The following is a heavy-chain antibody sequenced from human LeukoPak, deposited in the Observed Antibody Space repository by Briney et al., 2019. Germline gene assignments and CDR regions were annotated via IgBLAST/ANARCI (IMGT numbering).Heavy chain of an antibody. Sequence: PSETLSLTCAVSGGSISSSNWWSWVRQPPGKGLEWIGEIYHSGSTNYNPSLKSRVTISVDKSKNQFSLKLSSVTAADTAVYYCARTQGVVTAIRFYYFDYWGQGTLVTVSS. J-gene: IGHJ4*02. CDR3: ARTQGVVTAIRFYYFDY. CDR2: IYHSGST. D-gene: IGHD2-21*02. CDR1: GGSISSSNW. V-gene: IGHV4-4*02.